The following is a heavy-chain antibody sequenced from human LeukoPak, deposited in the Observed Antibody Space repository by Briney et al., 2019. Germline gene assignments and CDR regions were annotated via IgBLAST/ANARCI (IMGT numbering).Heavy chain of an antibody. Sequence: PGGSLRLSCAASGFTFSSDSMNWVRQAPGKGLEWVSSISSSSSYIYYADSVKGRFTISRDNAKNSLYLQMNSLRAEDTAVYYCASRDTAILQGMDVWGQGTTVTVSS. V-gene: IGHV3-21*01. J-gene: IGHJ6*02. D-gene: IGHD5-18*01. CDR2: ISSSSSYI. CDR3: ASRDTAILQGMDV. CDR1: GFTFSSDS.